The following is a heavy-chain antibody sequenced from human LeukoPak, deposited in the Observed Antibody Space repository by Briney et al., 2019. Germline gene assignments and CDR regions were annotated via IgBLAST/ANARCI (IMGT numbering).Heavy chain of an antibody. Sequence: TGGSLRLSCAASGFSFSIYSMNWVRQAPGKGLEWLSYISSTSSNMYYADSVKGRFTISRDNGKSSLYLQMNSLRDDDTAVYFCARGTWDGDRTFDIWGQGAMVTVSS. CDR3: ARGTWDGDRTFDI. J-gene: IGHJ3*02. CDR1: GFSFSIYS. CDR2: ISSTSSNM. V-gene: IGHV3-48*02. D-gene: IGHD5-24*01.